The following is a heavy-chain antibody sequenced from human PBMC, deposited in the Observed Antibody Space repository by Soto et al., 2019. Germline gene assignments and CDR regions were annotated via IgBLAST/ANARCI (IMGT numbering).Heavy chain of an antibody. CDR2: INPNSGGT. V-gene: IGHV1-2*02. Sequence: QVQLVQSGAEVKKPGASVKVSCKASGYTFTGYYMHWVRQAPGQGLEWMGWINPNSGGTNYAQKFQGRVNMTRDTSISTAYMELSRLRSDDTAVYYCARGRGYSYGDWYFDLWGRGTLVTVSS. D-gene: IGHD5-18*01. CDR3: ARGRGYSYGDWYFDL. J-gene: IGHJ2*01. CDR1: GYTFTGYY.